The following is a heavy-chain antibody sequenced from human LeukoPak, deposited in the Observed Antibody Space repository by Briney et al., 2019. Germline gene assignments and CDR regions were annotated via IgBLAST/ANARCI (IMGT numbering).Heavy chain of an antibody. CDR1: GMSISSYY. Sequence: SETLSLTCSVSGMSISSYYWTWIRQPAGKGLEWIGRIFTSGSTSYNPSLTSRVTISLDTSKTQFSLKLSSVTAADTAVYYCARCGARFLEWLSPVWGKGTTVTVSS. D-gene: IGHD3-3*01. J-gene: IGHJ6*04. V-gene: IGHV4-4*07. CDR3: ARCGARFLEWLSPV. CDR2: IFTSGST.